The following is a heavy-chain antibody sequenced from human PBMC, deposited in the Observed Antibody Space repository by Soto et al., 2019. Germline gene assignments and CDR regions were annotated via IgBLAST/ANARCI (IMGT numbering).Heavy chain of an antibody. CDR3: VRVVAIPGYPDN. Sequence: QVQLVQSGAEVRQPASSVKVSCKTSGGTFSSYAISWVRQAPGQGLEWMGRIVPIVDTSTYAQKFQGRVTITADESTSTVYMELSSPRSDDTAVYYCVRVVAIPGYPDNWGQGTLVTVSS. CDR1: GGTFSSYA. J-gene: IGHJ4*02. D-gene: IGHD5-12*01. V-gene: IGHV1-69*11. CDR2: IVPIVDTS.